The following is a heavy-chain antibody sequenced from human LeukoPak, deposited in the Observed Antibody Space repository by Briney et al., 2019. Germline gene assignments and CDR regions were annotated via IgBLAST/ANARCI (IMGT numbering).Heavy chain of an antibody. Sequence: GGSLRLSCAASGFTFSSYAMSWVRQAPGKGLEWVANIKQDGSEKYYVDSVKGRFTISRDNAKNSLYLQMNSLRAEDTAVYYCARELDPWGQGTLVTVSP. CDR2: IKQDGSEK. J-gene: IGHJ5*02. CDR3: ARELDP. CDR1: GFTFSSYA. V-gene: IGHV3-7*01.